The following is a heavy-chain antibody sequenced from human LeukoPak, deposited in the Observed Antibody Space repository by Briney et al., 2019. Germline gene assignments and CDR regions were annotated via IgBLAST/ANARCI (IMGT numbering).Heavy chain of an antibody. Sequence: PGGSLRLSCAASGFTFSSYAMSWVRQAPGKGLEWVSAISGSGGSTYYADSVKGRFTISRDNSKNTLYLQMNSLRAEDTAVYYCTTEGVSRGSYWGALGYWGQGTLVTVSS. J-gene: IGHJ4*02. D-gene: IGHD1-26*01. CDR1: GFTFSSYA. V-gene: IGHV3-23*01. CDR2: ISGSGGST. CDR3: TTEGVSRGSYWGALGY.